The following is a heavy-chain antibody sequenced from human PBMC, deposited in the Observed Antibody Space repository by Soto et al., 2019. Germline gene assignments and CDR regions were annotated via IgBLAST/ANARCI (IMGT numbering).Heavy chain of an antibody. CDR3: ARTLTYYYDSSGYYSLSDY. CDR2: IFSNDEK. V-gene: IGHV2-26*01. D-gene: IGHD3-22*01. CDR1: GFSLSNARMG. J-gene: IGHJ4*02. Sequence: QVTLKESGPVLVKPTETLTLTCTVSGFSLSNARMGVSWIRQPPGKALEWLAHIFSNDEKSYSTSLKSRLTISKDTSKTQVVLTMTNMDPVDTATYYCARTLTYYYDSSGYYSLSDYWGQGTLVTVSS.